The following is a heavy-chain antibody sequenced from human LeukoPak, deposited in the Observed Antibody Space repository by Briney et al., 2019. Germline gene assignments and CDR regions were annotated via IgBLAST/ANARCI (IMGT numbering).Heavy chain of an antibody. V-gene: IGHV3-74*01. CDR3: ARGWVPSDITLK. Sequence: GGSLRLSCAASGFTFSNYWMHWVRQAPGKGLVWVSRINSDGSDTNYADSVKGRFTISRDNARNTVYLQMNSLRVDGTAVYYCARGWVPSDITLKWGQGTMVTVSS. CDR2: INSDGSDT. CDR1: GFTFSNYW. D-gene: IGHD3-22*01. J-gene: IGHJ3*01.